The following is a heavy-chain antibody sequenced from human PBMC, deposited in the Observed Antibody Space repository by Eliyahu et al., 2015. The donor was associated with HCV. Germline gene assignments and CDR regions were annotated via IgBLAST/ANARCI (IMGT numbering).Heavy chain of an antibody. CDR3: ARHSYYYDSSGYYYYFDY. V-gene: IGHV4-39*01. CDR1: GGSISXTNFY. CDR2: INYSGTT. J-gene: IGHJ4*02. D-gene: IGHD3-22*01. Sequence: QLQLQESGPGLVKSSETLSLTCTVSGGSISXTNFYWGWIRQPPGKGXEWIGSINYSGTTYYNPPLMSRVTISVDTSKNQFSLKVRSVTAADTAVYYCARHSYYYDSSGYYYYFDYWGQGTLVTVSS.